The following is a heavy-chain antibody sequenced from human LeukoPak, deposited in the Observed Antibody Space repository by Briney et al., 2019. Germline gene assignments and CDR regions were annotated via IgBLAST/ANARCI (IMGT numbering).Heavy chain of an antibody. V-gene: IGHV3-30*18. CDR2: ISYDGSNK. D-gene: IGHD1-14*01. J-gene: IGHJ4*02. CDR3: AKGNRSPIPKYFDY. Sequence: PGRSLRLSCAASGFTFSSYGMHSVRQAPGKGLEWVAVISYDGSNKYYADSVKGRFTISRDNSKNTLYLQMNSLRAEDTAVYYCAKGNRSPIPKYFDYWGQGTLVTVSS. CDR1: GFTFSSYG.